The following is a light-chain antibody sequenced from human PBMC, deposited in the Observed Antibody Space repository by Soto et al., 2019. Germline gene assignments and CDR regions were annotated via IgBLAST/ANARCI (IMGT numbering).Light chain of an antibody. CDR1: SSDVGGSNY. CDR2: EVS. CDR3: SSYTSSSLYV. J-gene: IGLJ1*01. Sequence: QSALIQPASVSGSPGQSITISCTGTSSDVGGSNYVSWYQHHPHRAPKLLIYEVSYRPSGVSNRFSGSKSGNTASLTISGLQADDEADYYCSSYTSSSLYVFGTGTKVTVL. V-gene: IGLV2-14*01.